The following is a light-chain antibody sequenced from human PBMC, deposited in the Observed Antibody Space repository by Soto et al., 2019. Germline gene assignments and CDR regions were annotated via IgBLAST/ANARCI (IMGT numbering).Light chain of an antibody. Sequence: DIQMTQSPSTLSASVGDRVTITCRASQSISSWLAWYQQKPGKAPKLLIYKASSLDSGVPSRFSGSGSGTEFKLTISSLQPDHFAPSYCQQYNSYSPVYTFGQGTKLEIK. J-gene: IGKJ2*01. V-gene: IGKV1-5*03. CDR3: QQYNSYSPVYT. CDR1: QSISSW. CDR2: KAS.